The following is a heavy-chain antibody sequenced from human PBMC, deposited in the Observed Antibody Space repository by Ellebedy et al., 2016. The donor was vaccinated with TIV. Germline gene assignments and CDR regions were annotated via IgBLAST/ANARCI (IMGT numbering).Heavy chain of an antibody. D-gene: IGHD5-12*01. Sequence: PGGSLRLSCSASGFTFSSYAMHWVRQAPGKGLEYVSAISSNGGSTYYADSVKGRFTISRDNSKNTLYLQMSSLRAEDTAVYYCVKDFGGPEWLRPFDIWGQGTMVTVSS. CDR1: GFTFSSYA. CDR3: VKDFGGPEWLRPFDI. CDR2: ISSNGGST. V-gene: IGHV3-64D*06. J-gene: IGHJ3*02.